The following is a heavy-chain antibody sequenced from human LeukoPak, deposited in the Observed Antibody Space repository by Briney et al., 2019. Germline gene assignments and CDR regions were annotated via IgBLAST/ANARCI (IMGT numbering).Heavy chain of an antibody. V-gene: IGHV1-46*01. CDR3: ARHDFDLPMIYSFFVH. J-gene: IGHJ5*02. CDR2: MHPTGDST. D-gene: IGHD3-3*01. CDR1: GYTFTKYD. Sequence: GASVKVSCKASGYTFTKYDMNWVRQAPGQGLEWMGIMHPTGDSTNYAQKFQGRVTLTRDTSTGTVYMELMSLTSEDTAVYYCARHDFDLPMIYSFFVHWGQGTLVTVSS.